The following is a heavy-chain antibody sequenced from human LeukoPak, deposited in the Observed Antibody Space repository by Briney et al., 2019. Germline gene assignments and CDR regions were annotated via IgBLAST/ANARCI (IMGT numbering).Heavy chain of an antibody. D-gene: IGHD3-10*01. CDR3: ARSGGYEFIDY. CDR2: ISTSSSYI. J-gene: IGHJ4*02. V-gene: IGHV3-21*01. Sequence: GGSLRLSCAASGFTFNRYNMNWVRRAPGKGLEGVSSISTSSSYIYYADSVRGRFTISRDNAKNSLFLQMNSLRAEDTAVYYCARSGGYEFIDYWGQGTLVTVSS. CDR1: GFTFNRYN.